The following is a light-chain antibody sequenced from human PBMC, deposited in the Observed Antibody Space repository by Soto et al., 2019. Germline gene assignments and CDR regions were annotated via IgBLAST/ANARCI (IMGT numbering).Light chain of an antibody. Sequence: EMVLTQSPGTLSLSPGERVTLSCRASQSISTTYLAWYQHKPGQAPRLLIYGASSRATGIPDRFSGSGSGTDFTLTISRLEPEDFAVYYCQQSGGSTRTFGQGTKVEIK. CDR2: GAS. J-gene: IGKJ1*01. CDR3: QQSGGSTRT. CDR1: QSISTTY. V-gene: IGKV3-20*01.